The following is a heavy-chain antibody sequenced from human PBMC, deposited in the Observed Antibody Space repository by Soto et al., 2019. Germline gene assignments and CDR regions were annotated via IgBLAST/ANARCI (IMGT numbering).Heavy chain of an antibody. CDR2: IYYSGST. CDR1: GGSISSGGYY. CDR3: ARRSNGWYSLDY. J-gene: IGHJ4*02. V-gene: IGHV4-31*03. Sequence: QVQLQESGPGLVQPSQTLSLTCTVSGGSISSGGYYWSWIRQHPGKGLEWIGYIYYSGSTYYNPSLKSRVTISVDTSKKQFSLKLSAVTAADTAVYYCARRSNGWYSLDYWGQGTLVTVSS. D-gene: IGHD6-19*01.